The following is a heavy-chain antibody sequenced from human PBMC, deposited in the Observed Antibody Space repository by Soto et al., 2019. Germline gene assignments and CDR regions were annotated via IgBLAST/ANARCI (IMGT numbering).Heavy chain of an antibody. V-gene: IGHV3-23*01. CDR1: EISFRGYA. Sequence: GGSLRLSFAASEISFRGYAMSWVSPAPRKGLEWVASIRSGNGSTYYADSGRGRFTISRDNSKNTPYLQMTRLRAEDTGVYYSARARVMMAQFDYWGQGTLVTVSS. CDR2: IRSGNGST. D-gene: IGHD2-21*01. J-gene: IGHJ4*02. CDR3: ARARVMMAQFDY.